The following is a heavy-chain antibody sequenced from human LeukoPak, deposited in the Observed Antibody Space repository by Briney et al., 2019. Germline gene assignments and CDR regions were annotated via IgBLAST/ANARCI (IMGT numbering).Heavy chain of an antibody. Sequence: ASVKVSCKVSGYTLTELSMHWVRQAPGKGLEWMGGFDSEDGETIYAQKFQGRVTMTEDTSTDTAYMELSSLRSEDTAVYYCATDKDSSSWYQPPHFDDWGQGTLVTVSS. CDR3: ATDKDSSSWYQPPHFDD. J-gene: IGHJ4*02. CDR2: FDSEDGET. CDR1: GYTLTELS. D-gene: IGHD6-13*01. V-gene: IGHV1-24*01.